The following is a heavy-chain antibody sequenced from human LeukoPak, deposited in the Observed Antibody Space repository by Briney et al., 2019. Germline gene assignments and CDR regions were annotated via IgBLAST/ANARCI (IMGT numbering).Heavy chain of an antibody. CDR1: GFTFSSYW. V-gene: IGHV3-7*01. J-gene: IGHJ6*02. CDR2: IKQDGSEK. CDR3: ASELRNYYYYSGMDV. D-gene: IGHD3-16*01. Sequence: PGGSLRLSCAASGFTFSSYWMSWVRQAPGKGLEWVANIKQDGSEKYYVDSVKGRFTISRDNAKNSLYLEMNSLRAEDTAVYYCASELRNYYYYSGMDVWGQGSTVTVSS.